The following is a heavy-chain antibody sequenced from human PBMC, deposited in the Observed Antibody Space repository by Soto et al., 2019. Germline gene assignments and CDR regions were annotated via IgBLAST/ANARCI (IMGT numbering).Heavy chain of an antibody. Sequence: QVQLQESGPGLVKPSQTLSLTCTVSGGSISSGGYYWSWIRQHPGKGLEWIGYIYYSGSTYYNPSLKSRVTISVDTSMNQFSLKLSSVTAADTAVYYCARVDGGPRYCSGGSCYHFDYWGQGTLVTVSS. CDR1: GGSISSGGYY. CDR2: IYYSGST. D-gene: IGHD2-15*01. J-gene: IGHJ4*02. V-gene: IGHV4-31*03. CDR3: ARVDGGPRYCSGGSCYHFDY.